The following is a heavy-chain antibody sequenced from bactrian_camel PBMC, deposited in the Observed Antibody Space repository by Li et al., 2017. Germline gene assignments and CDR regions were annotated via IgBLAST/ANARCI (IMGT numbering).Heavy chain of an antibody. CDR1: TYNGDC. D-gene: IGHD3*01. Sequence: HVQLVESGGGSVQAGGSLRLSCTASTYNGDCMGWFRQAPGKEREGVAFIDRYATTTYTDSVKGRFTISRDNAANILYLQMNNLKPEDTAMYYCSVGRYGYCKRAYFDVWGQGTQVTVS. J-gene: IGHJ4*01. CDR3: SVGRYGYCKRAYFDV. V-gene: IGHV3S53*01. CDR2: IDRYATT.